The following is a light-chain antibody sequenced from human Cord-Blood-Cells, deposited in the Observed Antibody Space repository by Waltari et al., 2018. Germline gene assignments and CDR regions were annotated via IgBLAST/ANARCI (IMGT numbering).Light chain of an antibody. V-gene: IGKV3-11*01. Sequence: EIVLPQSPVTLSLPPGERATLSCRARQSVSSYLAWYQQKPGQAPRLLIYDAANRATGIPARFSGSGSGTDFTLTISSLEPEDFAVYYCQQRSNWPRYTFGQGTKLEIK. CDR1: QSVSSY. J-gene: IGKJ2*01. CDR2: DAA. CDR3: QQRSNWPRYT.